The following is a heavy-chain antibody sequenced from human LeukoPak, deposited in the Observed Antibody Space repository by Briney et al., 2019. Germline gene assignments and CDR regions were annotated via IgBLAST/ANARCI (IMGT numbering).Heavy chain of an antibody. J-gene: IGHJ5*02. CDR1: GGSISNYY. D-gene: IGHD3-22*01. CDR3: ATRITMIVDTMGNNWFDP. V-gene: IGHV4-59*12. CDR2: SHKSGST. Sequence: SETLSLTCTVSGGSISNYYWTWIRQSPGKTLEWIGCSHKSGSTHYNPSLRSRVTISVDTSKNQFSLKLSSVTAADTAVYYCATRITMIVDTMGNNWFDPWGQGTLVTVSS.